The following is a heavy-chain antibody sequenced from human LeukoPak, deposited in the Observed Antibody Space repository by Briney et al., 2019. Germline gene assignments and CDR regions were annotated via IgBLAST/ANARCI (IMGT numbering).Heavy chain of an antibody. V-gene: IGHV4-59*01. CDR1: GGSSSSYY. J-gene: IGHJ5*02. D-gene: IGHD4-11*01. CDR2: IYYSGST. Sequence: SETLSLTCTGSGGSSSSYYWSWIRQPPGKGLEWIGYIYYSGSTNYNPSLKSRVTISVDTSKNQFSLKLSSVTAADTAVYYCARTDYSDWFDPWGQGTLVTVSS. CDR3: ARTDYSDWFDP.